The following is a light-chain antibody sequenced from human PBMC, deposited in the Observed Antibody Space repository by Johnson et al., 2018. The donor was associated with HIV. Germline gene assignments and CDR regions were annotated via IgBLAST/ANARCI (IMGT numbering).Light chain of an antibody. CDR1: SSNIENYF. Sequence: QSVLTQPPSVSAAPGQRVNISCSGHSSNIENYFVSWYQQLQGAAPRLLIYEDYKRPSGIPDRFSGSKSGTSATLGITGLQTGDEADYYCGTWDSSLSAGGVFGTGTKVTVL. CDR3: GTWDSSLSAGGV. V-gene: IGLV1-51*02. J-gene: IGLJ1*01. CDR2: EDY.